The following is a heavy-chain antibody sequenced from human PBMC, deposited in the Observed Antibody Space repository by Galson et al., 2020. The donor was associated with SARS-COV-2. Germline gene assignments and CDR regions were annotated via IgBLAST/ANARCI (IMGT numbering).Heavy chain of an antibody. CDR1: GFTFSSSA. J-gene: IGHJ4*02. Sequence: QLGESLKISCRASGFTFSSSAMHWVRQAPGKGLEWVAIISYDGTKRYNSDSVKGRFTISRDNSKNTLYLQMDSLTTEDTAVYYCARETDDYTSSWYDYWGQGTLVTVSS. V-gene: IGHV3-30*04. CDR3: ARETDDYTSSWYDY. D-gene: IGHD6-13*01. CDR2: ISYDGTKR.